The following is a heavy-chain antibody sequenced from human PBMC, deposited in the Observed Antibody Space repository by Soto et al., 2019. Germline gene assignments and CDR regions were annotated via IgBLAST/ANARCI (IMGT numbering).Heavy chain of an antibody. CDR2: ISYDGSNK. V-gene: IGHV3-30*18. Sequence: HRIIKAPGKGLEWVAVISYDGSNKNYEDSVKGRFTISRDNSKNTLYLQMNSLRAEDTAVYYCAKDVSSAYYFDYWGQGTLVTVSS. CDR3: AKDVSSAYYFDY. J-gene: IGHJ4*02.